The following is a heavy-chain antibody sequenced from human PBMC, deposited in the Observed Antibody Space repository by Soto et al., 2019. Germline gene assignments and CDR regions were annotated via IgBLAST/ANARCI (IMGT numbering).Heavy chain of an antibody. CDR3: AKDIGTGIIVVVPAAIRPYGMDV. D-gene: IGHD2-2*02. V-gene: IGHV3-9*01. Sequence: GGSLRLSCAASGFTFDDYAMHWVRQAPGKGLEWVSGSSWNSGSIGYADSVKGRFTISRDNAKNSLYLQMNSLRAEDTALYYCAKDIGTGIIVVVPAAIRPYGMDVWGQGTTVTVSS. CDR1: GFTFDDYA. CDR2: SSWNSGSI. J-gene: IGHJ6*02.